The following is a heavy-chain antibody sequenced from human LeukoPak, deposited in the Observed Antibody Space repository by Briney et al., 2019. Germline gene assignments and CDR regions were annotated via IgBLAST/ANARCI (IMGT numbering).Heavy chain of an antibody. CDR3: ARGGKSAYGWFDP. J-gene: IGHJ5*02. V-gene: IGHV5-10-1*01. Sequence: GESLKISCKDSGYSFTNYWISWVRQMPGKGLEWMGTTDPGDSYTNYSPSFQGHVTISADKSISTAYLQWSSLKASDTAMYYCARGGKSAYGWFDPWGQGALVTVSS. CDR1: GYSFTNYW. CDR2: TDPGDSYT. D-gene: IGHD5-12*01.